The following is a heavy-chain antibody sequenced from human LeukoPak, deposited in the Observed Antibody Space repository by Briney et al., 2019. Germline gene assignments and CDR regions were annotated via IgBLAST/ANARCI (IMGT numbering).Heavy chain of an antibody. V-gene: IGHV4-34*01. CDR1: GGSFSGYY. CDR3: ARGSEVDIVATVHFDY. CDR2: INHSGST. Sequence: PSETLSLTCAVYGGSFSGYYWSWIRQPPGKGLEWIGEINHSGSTNYNPSLKSRVTISVDTSKNQFSLKLSSVTAADTAVYYCARGSEVDIVATVHFDYWGQGTLVTVSS. D-gene: IGHD5-12*01. J-gene: IGHJ4*02.